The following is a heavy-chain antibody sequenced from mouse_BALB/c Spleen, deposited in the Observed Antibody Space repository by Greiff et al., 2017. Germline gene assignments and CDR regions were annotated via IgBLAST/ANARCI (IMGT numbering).Heavy chain of an antibody. CDR3: ARDYGSTHDY. D-gene: IGHD1-1*01. V-gene: IGHV1-80*01. CDR1: GYAFSSYW. Sequence: QVQLQQSGAELVRPGSSVNISCKASGYAFSSYWMNWVKQRPGQGLEWIGQIYPGDGDTNYNGKFKGKATLTADKSSSTAYMQLSSLTSEDSAVYYCARDYGSTHDYWGQGTTLTVSS. J-gene: IGHJ2*01. CDR2: IYPGDGDT.